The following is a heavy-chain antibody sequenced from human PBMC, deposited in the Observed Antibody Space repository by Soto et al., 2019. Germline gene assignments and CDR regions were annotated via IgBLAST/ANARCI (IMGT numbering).Heavy chain of an antibody. CDR2: ISSSSSYI. V-gene: IGHV3-21*01. D-gene: IGHD3-10*01. CDR3: ARDPSYSYYYGSGSYSDAFDI. CDR1: GFTFSSYS. Sequence: PGGSLRLSCAASGFTFSSYSMNWVRQAPGKGLEWVSSISSSSSYIYYADSVKGRFTISRDNAKNSLYLQMNSLRAEDTAVYYCARDPSYSYYYGSGSYSDAFDIWGQGTMVTVS. J-gene: IGHJ3*02.